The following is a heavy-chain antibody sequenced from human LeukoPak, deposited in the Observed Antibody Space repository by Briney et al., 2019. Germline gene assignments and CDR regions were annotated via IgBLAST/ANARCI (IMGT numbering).Heavy chain of an antibody. Sequence: PGGSLRLSCAASGFTFSDYYMSWIRQAPGKGLEWVSYISSSGSTIYYADSVKGRFTISRNNAKNSLYLQMNSLRAEDTAVYYCAREAAVAGTVFDYWGQGTLVTVSS. CDR2: ISSSGSTI. D-gene: IGHD6-19*01. J-gene: IGHJ4*02. CDR1: GFTFSDYY. V-gene: IGHV3-11*01. CDR3: AREAAVAGTVFDY.